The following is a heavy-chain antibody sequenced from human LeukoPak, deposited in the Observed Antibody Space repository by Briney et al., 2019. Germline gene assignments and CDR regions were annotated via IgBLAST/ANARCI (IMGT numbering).Heavy chain of an antibody. Sequence: GGSLRLSCAASGFIFSNYAMHWVRQAPGKGLKYVSAINSNGDRTYYASSVKGRFTISRDNSKNTLYLQMDSLRPDDMGVYYCVREVPPGNWFDPWGQRALVTAS. J-gene: IGHJ5*02. CDR3: VREVPPGNWFDP. D-gene: IGHD7-27*01. CDR1: GFIFSNYA. V-gene: IGHV3-64*01. CDR2: INSNGDRT.